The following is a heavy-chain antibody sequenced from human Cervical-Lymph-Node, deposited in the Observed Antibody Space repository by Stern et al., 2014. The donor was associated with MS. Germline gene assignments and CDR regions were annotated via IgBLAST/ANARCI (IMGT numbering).Heavy chain of an antibody. CDR3: ARDRVRFLEYYGMDV. D-gene: IGHD3-3*01. Sequence: VQLVESGGGVVQPGRSLRLSCAASGFTFSSYALHWVRQAPGQGLEWVAVISYDGSNKYYADSVKGRFTISRDNSKNTLYLQMNSLRAEDTAVYYCARDRVRFLEYYGMDVWGQGTTVTVSS. V-gene: IGHV3-30*04. CDR2: ISYDGSNK. J-gene: IGHJ6*02. CDR1: GFTFSSYA.